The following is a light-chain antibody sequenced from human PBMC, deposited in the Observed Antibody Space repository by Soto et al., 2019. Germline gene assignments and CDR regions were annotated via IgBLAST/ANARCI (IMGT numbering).Light chain of an antibody. V-gene: IGKV3-15*01. Sequence: EIVMTQSPATLSVXPGERXXXSXRASQSVSSNLAWYQQKPGQAPRLLIYGASTRATGIPARFSGSGSGTEFTLTISSLQSEDFAVYYCQQYNNWPPVTFGQGTKLEIK. CDR2: GAS. J-gene: IGKJ2*01. CDR1: QSVSSN. CDR3: QQYNNWPPVT.